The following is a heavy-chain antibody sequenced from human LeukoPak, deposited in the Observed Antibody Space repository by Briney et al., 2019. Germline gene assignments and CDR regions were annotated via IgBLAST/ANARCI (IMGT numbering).Heavy chain of an antibody. CDR1: GGSISSGGYY. J-gene: IGHJ4*02. Sequence: SETLSLTCTVSGGSISSGGYYWSWIRQHPGKGLEWIGYIYYSGSTYYNPSLKSRVTISVDTSKNQFSLKLSSVSAAETAVYYCAREEGGPNDYWGQGTLVTVSS. CDR3: AREEGGPNDY. V-gene: IGHV4-31*03. D-gene: IGHD2-15*01. CDR2: IYYSGST.